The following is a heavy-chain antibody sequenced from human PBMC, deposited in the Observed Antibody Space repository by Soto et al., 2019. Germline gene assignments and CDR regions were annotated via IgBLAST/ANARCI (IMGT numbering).Heavy chain of an antibody. D-gene: IGHD6-13*01. CDR2: IDHSDSYT. CDR1: GYSFTSYW. Sequence: PGESLKISCKGSGYSFTSYWISWVRQMPGKGLEWMGRIDHSDSYTNYSPSFQGHVTISADKSISTAYLQWSSLKASDTAMYYCARLGSSWYTDYYYGMDVWGQGTTVTVS. J-gene: IGHJ6*02. V-gene: IGHV5-10-1*01. CDR3: ARLGSSWYTDYYYGMDV.